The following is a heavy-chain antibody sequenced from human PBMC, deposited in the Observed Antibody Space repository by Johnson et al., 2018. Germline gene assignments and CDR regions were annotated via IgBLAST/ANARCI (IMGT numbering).Heavy chain of an antibody. CDR2: INWNGGST. Sequence: EVQLVESGGGVVRPGGSLRLSCAASGFTFDDYGMSWVRQAPGKGLEWVSGINWNGGSTGYAESVKGPFTISRDNAKNSLYLQMNSLSADDTAVYYCARDDGGLGFFHHWGQGTLVTVSS. V-gene: IGHV3-20*04. CDR3: ARDDGGLGFFHH. CDR1: GFTFDDYG. J-gene: IGHJ1*01. D-gene: IGHD3-16*01.